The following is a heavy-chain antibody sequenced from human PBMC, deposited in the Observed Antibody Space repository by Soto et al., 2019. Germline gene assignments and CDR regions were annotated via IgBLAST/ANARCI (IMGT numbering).Heavy chain of an antibody. CDR2: ISSSSSTI. D-gene: IGHD2-21*01. CDR3: AREFGVIEFDY. J-gene: IGHJ4*02. CDR1: GFTFSSYS. Sequence: EVQLVESGGGLVQPGGSLRLSCAASGFTFSSYSMNWVRQAPGKGLEWVSYISSSSSTIYYADSVKGRFTISRDNAKKSLYLQMISLRDEDTAVYYCAREFGVIEFDYWGQGTLVTVSS. V-gene: IGHV3-48*02.